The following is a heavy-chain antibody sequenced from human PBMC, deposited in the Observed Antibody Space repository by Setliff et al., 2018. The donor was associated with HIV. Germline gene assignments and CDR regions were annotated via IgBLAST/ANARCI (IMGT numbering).Heavy chain of an antibody. J-gene: IGHJ3*02. CDR2: INPYSGGT. V-gene: IGHV1-2*04. CDR3: VREVPAAYKGPLWFGQSDPRPDTFDI. D-gene: IGHD3-10*01. Sequence: ASVKVSCKASGYTFTTYAINWVRQAPGQGLEWMGWINPYSGGTNYAQNFQGWVTMTRDTSITTAYMALSRLTSDDTALYFCVREVPAAYKGPLWFGQSDPRPDTFDIWGQGTMVTVSS. CDR1: GYTFTTYA.